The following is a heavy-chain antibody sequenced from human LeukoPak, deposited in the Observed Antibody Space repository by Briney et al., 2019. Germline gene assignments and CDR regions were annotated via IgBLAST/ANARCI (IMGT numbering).Heavy chain of an antibody. J-gene: IGHJ6*03. V-gene: IGHV4-59*01. CDR2: IYYSGST. Sequence: SETLSLTCTVSGGSISSYYWSWIRQPPGKGLEWIGYIYYSGSTNYNPSLKSRVTISVDTSKNQFSLKLSSVTAADTAVYYCARSTTVTYFNYYYYYYMDVWGKGTTVTVSS. CDR1: GGSISSYY. CDR3: ARSTTVTYFNYYYYYYMDV. D-gene: IGHD4-17*01.